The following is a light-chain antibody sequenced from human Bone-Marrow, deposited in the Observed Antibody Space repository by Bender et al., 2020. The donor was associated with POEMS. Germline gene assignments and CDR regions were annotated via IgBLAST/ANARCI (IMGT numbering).Light chain of an antibody. CDR1: ALPKQY. J-gene: IGLJ2*01. Sequence: SYELTQPPSVSVSPGQTARITCSGDALPKQYAYWYQQKPGQAPVVMIYKDTERHSGIPERFSGSSSGTTVTLSISGVQAEDEGDYYCQSADSSGSYVVFGGGTKVTVL. CDR2: KDT. CDR3: QSADSSGSYVV. V-gene: IGLV3-25*02.